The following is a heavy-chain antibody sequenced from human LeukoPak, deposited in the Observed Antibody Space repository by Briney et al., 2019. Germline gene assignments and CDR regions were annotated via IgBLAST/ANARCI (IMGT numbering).Heavy chain of an antibody. Sequence: PGGSLRLSCAGSGFTFSNYAMSWVRQAPGKGLDWVSAISGSGDSTYYADSVKGRFTISRDSSKNTLYLQMNSLRAEDTAVYYCAKAGDYGGVYYFDYCVQGTLVAVSS. CDR1: GFTFSNYA. CDR2: ISGSGDST. D-gene: IGHD4-23*01. CDR3: AKAGDYGGVYYFDY. V-gene: IGHV3-23*01. J-gene: IGHJ4*02.